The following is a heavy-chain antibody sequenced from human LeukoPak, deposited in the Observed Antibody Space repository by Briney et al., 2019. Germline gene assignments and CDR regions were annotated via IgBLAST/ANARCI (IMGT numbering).Heavy chain of an antibody. CDR1: GESFSGYF. D-gene: IGHD4-17*01. CDR3: ARVTVTSRLPFDI. V-gene: IGHV4-34*01. Sequence: SETLSLTCAVYGESFSGYFWSWIRQPPGKGLEWIGEINHSGYTNYNPSLRSRVAISVDTSKNQFSLKVNSVTAADMAVYYCARVTVTSRLPFDIWGQGTLVTVSS. CDR2: INHSGYT. J-gene: IGHJ4*02.